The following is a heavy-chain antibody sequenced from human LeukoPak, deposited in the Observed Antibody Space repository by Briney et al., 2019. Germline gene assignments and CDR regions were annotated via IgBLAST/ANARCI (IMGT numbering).Heavy chain of an antibody. D-gene: IGHD3-10*01. Sequence: PGGFLRLSCAASGFTFSDHYMDWVRQAPGKGLEWVGRSRNKVNTYTTEYAASVKGRFTISRDDSKNSLYPQMNSLKTEDTAVYYCARALRITMVRGRTYYMDVWGKGTTVTVSS. CDR1: GFTFSDHY. CDR3: ARALRITMVRGRTYYMDV. CDR2: SRNKVNTYTT. J-gene: IGHJ6*03. V-gene: IGHV3-72*01.